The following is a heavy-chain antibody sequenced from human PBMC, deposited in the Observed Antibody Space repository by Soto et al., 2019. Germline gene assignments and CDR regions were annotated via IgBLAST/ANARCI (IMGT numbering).Heavy chain of an antibody. D-gene: IGHD1-26*01. V-gene: IGHV3-74*01. CDR3: TRDGGGRYYGGFDN. CDR2: INSDGTNT. CDR1: VFNLNTYW. Sequence: WGALLVSCELSVFNLNTYWMGWVRQAPGEGVVWVSRINSDGTNTDYADSVKGRFTISRDNAKKTVYLDMTSLKVDDTAVYYCTRDGGGRYYGGFDNWGQGTMVTVSS. J-gene: IGHJ4*02.